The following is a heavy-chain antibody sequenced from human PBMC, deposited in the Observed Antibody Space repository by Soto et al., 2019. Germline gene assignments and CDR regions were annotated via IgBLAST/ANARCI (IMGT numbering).Heavy chain of an antibody. Sequence: QVQLVQSGAEVKKPGASVKVSCKASGYTFTSYYMHWVRQAPGQGLEWMGIINPSGGSTSYAQKFQGRVTMTRDTSTSTVYMELSSLRSEDTAVYYCARDEGLVYYYDSSGYYSGYWGQGTLVTVSS. D-gene: IGHD3-22*01. J-gene: IGHJ4*02. CDR3: ARDEGLVYYYDSSGYYSGY. V-gene: IGHV1-46*01. CDR1: GYTFTSYY. CDR2: INPSGGST.